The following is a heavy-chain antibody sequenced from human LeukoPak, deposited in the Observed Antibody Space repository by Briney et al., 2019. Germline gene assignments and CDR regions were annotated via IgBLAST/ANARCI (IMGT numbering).Heavy chain of an antibody. CDR1: GYTFTSYA. CDR3: ARGRTVTRTFDY. V-gene: IGHV1-3*01. Sequence: ASVKVSCKASGYTFTSYAMHWVRQAPGQRLEWMGWINAGNGNTKYSQKFQGRVTITRDTSASTAYMELSSLRSEDTAVYYCARGRTVTRTFDYWGQGTLVTVSS. J-gene: IGHJ4*02. CDR2: INAGNGNT. D-gene: IGHD4-17*01.